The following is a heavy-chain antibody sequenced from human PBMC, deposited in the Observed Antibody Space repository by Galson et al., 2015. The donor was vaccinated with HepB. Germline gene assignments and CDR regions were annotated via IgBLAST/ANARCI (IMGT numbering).Heavy chain of an antibody. Sequence: SLRLSCAASGFTVSTNYMSWVRQAPGKGLEWVSVIHSGGSTYYADSVKGRFTISRDNSKNTLCLQMNSLRAEDTAVYYCARFISGSYGFDGMDVWGQGTTVTVSS. CDR3: ARFISGSYGFDGMDV. V-gene: IGHV3-53*01. D-gene: IGHD1-26*01. CDR2: IHSGGST. J-gene: IGHJ6*02. CDR1: GFTVSTNY.